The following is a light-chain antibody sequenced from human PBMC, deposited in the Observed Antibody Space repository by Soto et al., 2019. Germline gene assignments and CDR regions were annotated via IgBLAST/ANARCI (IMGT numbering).Light chain of an antibody. CDR3: HQRSNWPIT. Sequence: IVWPQYPATLSLSTGERATLSCRASQSVSSYLAWYQQKPGQAPRLLIYDASNRATGIPARFSGSGSGTDFTLTISSLEPEDFAVYYCHQRSNWPITFGQGTRLEIK. CDR1: QSVSSY. CDR2: DAS. J-gene: IGKJ5*01. V-gene: IGKV3-11*01.